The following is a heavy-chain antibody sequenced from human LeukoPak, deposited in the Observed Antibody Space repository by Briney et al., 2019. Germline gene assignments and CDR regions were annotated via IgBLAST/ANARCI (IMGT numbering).Heavy chain of an antibody. D-gene: IGHD2-15*01. V-gene: IGHV4-34*01. CDR3: ARRKVAAPVDS. Sequence: PSETLSLTCAVYGGSFSGYYWSWIRQPPGKGLEWIGEINHSGSTNYNPSLKSRVTISVDTSKNQFSLKLSSVTAADTAVYYCARRKVAAPVDSWGQGTLVTVSS. J-gene: IGHJ4*02. CDR1: GGSFSGYY. CDR2: INHSGST.